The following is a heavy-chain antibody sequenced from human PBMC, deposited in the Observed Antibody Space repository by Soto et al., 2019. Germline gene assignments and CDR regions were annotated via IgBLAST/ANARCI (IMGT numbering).Heavy chain of an antibody. CDR3: AKDTYSSSWYF. Sequence: GGSLRLSCAASGFTFSSYAMSWVRQAPGKGLEWVSAISGSGGSTYYADSVKGRFTISRDNSKNTLYLQMNSMRAEDTAVYYCAKDTYSSSWYFWGQGTLVTVSS. V-gene: IGHV3-23*01. CDR2: ISGSGGST. CDR1: GFTFSSYA. J-gene: IGHJ4*02. D-gene: IGHD6-13*01.